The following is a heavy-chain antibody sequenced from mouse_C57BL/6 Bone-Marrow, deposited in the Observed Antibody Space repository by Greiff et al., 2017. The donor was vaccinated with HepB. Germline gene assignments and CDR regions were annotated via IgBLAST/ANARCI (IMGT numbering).Heavy chain of an antibody. V-gene: IGHV5-12*01. CDR1: GFTFSDYY. D-gene: IGHD1-1*01. CDR2: ISNGGGST. Sequence: EVKLMESGGGLVQPGGSLKLSCAASGFTFSDYYMYWVRQTPEKRLEWVAYISNGGGSTYYPDTVKGRFTISRDNAKNNLYLQMSRLKSEDTARYYCARPLITTRAMDYWGQGTSVTVSS. J-gene: IGHJ4*01. CDR3: ARPLITTRAMDY.